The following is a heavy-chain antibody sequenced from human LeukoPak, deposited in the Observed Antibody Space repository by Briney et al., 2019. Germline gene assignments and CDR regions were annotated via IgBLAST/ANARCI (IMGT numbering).Heavy chain of an antibody. CDR2: INDSGGSS. Sequence: GSLRLSCAASGFTFSSYAMNWVRQAPGKGLEWVSTINDSGGSSYYADSVKGRFTMSRDNSKNTLYLHTNSLRAEDTAVYYCAKDSSDFYDSGSDYFDYWGQGSLVTVSS. CDR3: AKDSSDFYDSGSDYFDY. V-gene: IGHV3-23*01. J-gene: IGHJ4*02. D-gene: IGHD3-10*01. CDR1: GFTFSSYA.